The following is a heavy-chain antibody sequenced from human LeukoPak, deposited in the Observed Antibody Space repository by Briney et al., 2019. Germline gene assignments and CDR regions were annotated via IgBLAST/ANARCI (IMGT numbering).Heavy chain of an antibody. V-gene: IGHV3-23*01. CDR2: ISGSGGST. CDR3: AKADSGSYPSFDY. CDR1: GFTFSSYA. J-gene: IGHJ4*02. Sequence: PGRSLRPSCAASGFTFSSYAMHWVRQAPGKGLEWVSAISGSGGSTYYADSVKGRFTISGDNSKNTLYLQMNSLRAEDTAVYYCAKADSGSYPSFDYWGQGTLVTVSS. D-gene: IGHD1-26*01.